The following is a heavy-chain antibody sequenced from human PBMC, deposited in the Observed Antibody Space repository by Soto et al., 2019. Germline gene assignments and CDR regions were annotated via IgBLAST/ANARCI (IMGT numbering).Heavy chain of an antibody. CDR3: ARDPRTARASAMDV. D-gene: IGHD6-6*01. V-gene: IGHV3-33*01. Sequence: GGSLRLSCTASGFIFSNFGMHWVRQAPGKGLEWVAGVWYDGSNGVSAESVKGRFTIARDNSKNTLYLQMTSLRAEDTAVYYCARDPRTARASAMDVWGQGTTVTVSS. CDR2: VWYDGSNG. CDR1: GFIFSNFG. J-gene: IGHJ6*02.